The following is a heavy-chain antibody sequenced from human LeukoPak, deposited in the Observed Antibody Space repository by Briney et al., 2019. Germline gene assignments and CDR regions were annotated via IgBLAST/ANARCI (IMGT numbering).Heavy chain of an antibody. Sequence: ASVKVSCKASGYTFTSYDINWVRQATGQGLEWMGWMNPNSGNTGYAQKFQGRVTITRNTSISTAYMELSSLRSEDTGVFYCARSSIIAAAGPFYFDYWGQGTLVTVSS. D-gene: IGHD6-13*01. CDR2: MNPNSGNT. CDR1: GYTFTSYD. J-gene: IGHJ4*02. CDR3: ARSSIIAAAGPFYFDY. V-gene: IGHV1-8*03.